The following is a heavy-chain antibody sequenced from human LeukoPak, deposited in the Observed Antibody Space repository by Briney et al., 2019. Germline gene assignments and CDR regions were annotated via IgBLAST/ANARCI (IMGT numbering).Heavy chain of an antibody. J-gene: IGHJ4*02. V-gene: IGHV3-74*01. Sequence: GGSLRLSCAASGFTFTNYCMHWVRQAPGKWLVWVSVISTDATSTRYADSVKGRFTISRENAKNTVYLQMNSLTADDTSVYYCARVSGWGPFDNWGQGTLVTVSS. CDR1: GFTFTNYC. CDR3: ARVSGWGPFDN. D-gene: IGHD6-19*01. CDR2: ISTDATST.